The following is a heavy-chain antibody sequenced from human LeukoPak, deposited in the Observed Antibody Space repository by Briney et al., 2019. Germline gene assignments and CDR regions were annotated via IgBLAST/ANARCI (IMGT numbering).Heavy chain of an antibody. Sequence: GGSLRLSCAASGFTFSGYAMHWVRQAPGKGLEWVAVISYDGSNEYYADSVKGRFTISRDNSKNTLYLQMNSLRAEDTAVYCCAKDRAGRDDYGDSRNDYWGQGTLVTVSS. CDR2: ISYDGSNE. J-gene: IGHJ4*02. D-gene: IGHD4-17*01. CDR1: GFTFSGYA. V-gene: IGHV3-30-3*01. CDR3: AKDRAGRDDYGDSRNDY.